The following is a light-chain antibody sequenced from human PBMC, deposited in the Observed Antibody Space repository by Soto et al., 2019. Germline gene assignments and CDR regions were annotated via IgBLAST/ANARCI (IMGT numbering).Light chain of an antibody. J-gene: IGKJ5*01. CDR1: QSVRSNY. Sequence: EIVLTQSPGTLSLSPGERATLSCRASQSVRSNYLAWYQQKPGQAPRLLMYDASNRATGIPDRFSGSGSGTDFTLTISRLEPEYFGVYYCQQYGSSLSITFGQGTRLEIK. CDR3: QQYGSSLSIT. CDR2: DAS. V-gene: IGKV3-20*01.